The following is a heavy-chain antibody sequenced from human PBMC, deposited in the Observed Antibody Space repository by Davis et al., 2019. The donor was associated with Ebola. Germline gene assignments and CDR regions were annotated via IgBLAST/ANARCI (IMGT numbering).Heavy chain of an antibody. Sequence: PGGSLRLSCAASGFTFSSYAMHWVRQAPGKGLEWVAVISYDGSNKYYADSVKGRFTISRDNSKNTLYLQMNSLRAEDTAVYYCARGGSAMVYYYYYMDVWGKGTTVTVSS. CDR2: ISYDGSNK. CDR1: GFTFSSYA. CDR3: ARGGSAMVYYYYYMDV. V-gene: IGHV3-30-3*01. D-gene: IGHD5-18*01. J-gene: IGHJ6*03.